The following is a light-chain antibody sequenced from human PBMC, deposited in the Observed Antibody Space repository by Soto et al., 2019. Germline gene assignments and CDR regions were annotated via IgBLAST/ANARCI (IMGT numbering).Light chain of an antibody. CDR1: KSDIGVYDF. V-gene: IGLV2-8*01. Sequence: QSVLTQPPSASGSPGQPVTISCTGTKSDIGVYDFVSWYQHHPGKAPRLIIYEVVQRPSGVPDRFSGSKSGNTASLTVSGLQAADEADYYCSAYAGGNNFVFGSGTKVTVL. CDR2: EVV. CDR3: SAYAGGNNFV. J-gene: IGLJ1*01.